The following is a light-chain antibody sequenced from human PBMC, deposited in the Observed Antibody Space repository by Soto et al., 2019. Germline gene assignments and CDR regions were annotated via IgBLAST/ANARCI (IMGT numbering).Light chain of an antibody. CDR1: SSNIGINH. Sequence: QSVLTQPPSASGTPGQRVTISCSGSSSNIGINHVYWYQQLPGTAPKLLIYRNNQRPSGVPDRFSGSKSGTSASLAISGLRSEDETDYYCAAWDDSLSGVVFGGGTKVTVL. CDR2: RNN. CDR3: AAWDDSLSGVV. V-gene: IGLV1-47*01. J-gene: IGLJ2*01.